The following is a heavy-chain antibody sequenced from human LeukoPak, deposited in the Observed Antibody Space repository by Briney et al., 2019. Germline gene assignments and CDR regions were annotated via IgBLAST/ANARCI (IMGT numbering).Heavy chain of an antibody. J-gene: IGHJ3*02. CDR2: ICGGGSDT. V-gene: IGHV3-23*01. D-gene: IGHD1-1*01. CDR1: GFTFTQIG. CDR3: TKDVFHWAFDI. Sequence: GGSLRLSCAVSGFTFTQIGMGWVRQAPGKGLEWVGAICGGGSDTKYTDSVKGRFTISRDISKNTLNLQMDSLRAEDTAVYFCTKDVFHWAFDIWGPGTLVTVSS.